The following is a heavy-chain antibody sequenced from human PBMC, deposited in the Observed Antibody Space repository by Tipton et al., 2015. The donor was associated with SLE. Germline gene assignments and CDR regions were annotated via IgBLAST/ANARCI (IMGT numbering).Heavy chain of an antibody. J-gene: IGHJ2*01. CDR3: ARELTDTYSKGWYFDL. CDR2: IGAGGDT. D-gene: IGHD1-26*01. CDR1: GFTFSSPD. Sequence: SLRLSCAASGFTFSSPDMIWVRQATGKGLEWVSAIGAGGDTYYPASVKGRFTISRENAKNSLYLQMNSLRVGDTAVYYCARELTDTYSKGWYFDLWGRGTLVTVSS. V-gene: IGHV3-13*01.